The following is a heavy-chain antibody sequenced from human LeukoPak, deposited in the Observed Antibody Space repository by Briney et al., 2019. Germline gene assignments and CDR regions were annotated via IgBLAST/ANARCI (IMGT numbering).Heavy chain of an antibody. J-gene: IGHJ3*02. CDR3: ARDEI. Sequence: PGGSLRLSCAAYGFTFSNFWMSWVRQAPGKGLEWVAIIKEDGSEKYYVDSVKGRFTISRDNAKKSLFLQMSSLGAEDTAVYYCARDEIWGQGTMVTVSS. CDR2: IKEDGSEK. CDR1: GFTFSNFW. V-gene: IGHV3-7*03.